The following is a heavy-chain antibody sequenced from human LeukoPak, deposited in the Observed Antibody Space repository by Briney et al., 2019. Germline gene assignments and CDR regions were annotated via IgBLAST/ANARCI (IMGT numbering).Heavy chain of an antibody. V-gene: IGHV3-64*01. CDR3: ARGETYDDAFDI. CDR2: ISSNGGST. J-gene: IGHJ3*02. CDR1: GFTFSSYA. D-gene: IGHD1-26*01. Sequence: GGSLRLSCGASGFTFSSYAMHWVRQAPGKGLEYVSAISSNGGSTYYANSVKGRLTISRDNSKNTLYLQMGSLRAEDMAVYYCARGETYDDAFDIWGQGTMVTVSS.